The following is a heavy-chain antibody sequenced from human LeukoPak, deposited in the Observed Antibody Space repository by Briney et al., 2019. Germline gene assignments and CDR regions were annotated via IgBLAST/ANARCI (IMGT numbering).Heavy chain of an antibody. V-gene: IGHV1-18*01. J-gene: IGHJ5*02. CDR3: ARVFYGDYNWFDP. CDR1: GYTFTSYG. CDR2: IGAYNGDT. D-gene: IGHD4-17*01. Sequence: ASVKVSCKASGYTFTSYGISWVRQAPGQGLEWMGWIGAYNGDTNYAQILQGRVTMTTDTSTSTAYMELRSLRSDDTAVYYCARVFYGDYNWFDPWGQGTLVTVSS.